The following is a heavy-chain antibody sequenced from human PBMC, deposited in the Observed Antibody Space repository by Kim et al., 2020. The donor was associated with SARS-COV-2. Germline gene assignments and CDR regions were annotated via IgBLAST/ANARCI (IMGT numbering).Heavy chain of an antibody. CDR3: ARGSVYYYGSGSYAFDY. CDR2: IYHSGST. Sequence: SETLSLTCAVSGGSISSSNWWSWVRQPPGKGLEWIGEIYHSGSTNYNPSLKSRVTISVDKSKNQFSLKLSSVTAADTAVYYCARGSVYYYGSGSYAFDYWGQGTLVTVSS. CDR1: GGSISSSNW. J-gene: IGHJ4*02. D-gene: IGHD3-10*01. V-gene: IGHV4-4*02.